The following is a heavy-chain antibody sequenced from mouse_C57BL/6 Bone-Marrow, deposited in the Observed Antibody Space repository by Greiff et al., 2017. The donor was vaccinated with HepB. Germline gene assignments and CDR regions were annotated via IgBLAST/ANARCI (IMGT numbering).Heavy chain of an antibody. V-gene: IGHV5-17*01. CDR3: ARPFYYGYFDY. D-gene: IGHD2-2*01. Sequence: EVKLVESGGGLVKPGGSLKLSCAASGFTFSDYGMHWVRQAPEKGLEWVAYISSGSSTIYYADTVKGRFTISRDNAKNTLFLQMTSLRSDDTAMYYCARPFYYGYFDYWGQGTTLTVSS. CDR1: GFTFSDYG. CDR2: ISSGSSTI. J-gene: IGHJ2*01.